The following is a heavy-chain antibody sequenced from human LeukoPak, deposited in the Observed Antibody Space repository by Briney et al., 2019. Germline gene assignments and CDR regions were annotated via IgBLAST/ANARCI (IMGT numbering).Heavy chain of an antibody. J-gene: IGHJ4*02. CDR1: GFTFNKYW. D-gene: IGHD3-10*01. Sequence: PGGSLRLSCAASGFTFNKYWLRWVRQVPGKGLMWVSRISAEGSNTDYADSVRGRFTISRDNAKNSLYLQMNSLRAEDTAVYYRARDQYYGSGTYYNSSKGYFDYWGQGTLVTVSS. CDR3: ARDQYYGSGTYYNSSKGYFDY. V-gene: IGHV3-74*01. CDR2: ISAEGSNT.